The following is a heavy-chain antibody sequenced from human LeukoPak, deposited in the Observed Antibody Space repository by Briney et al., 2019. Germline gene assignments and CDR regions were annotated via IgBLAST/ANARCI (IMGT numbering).Heavy chain of an antibody. D-gene: IGHD3-10*01. CDR1: GFTFTTYW. Sequence: GGSLRLSCAASGFTFTTYWMSWVRQLPGKGLEWVANINQDGTEKYYVDSVKGRFTISRDNAKNSLYLQMNSLRVEDTAIYYCVEVAKYYYGSETYYFFEHWGQGTPVTASS. CDR2: INQDGTEK. J-gene: IGHJ4*02. CDR3: VEVAKYYYGSETYYFFEH. V-gene: IGHV3-7*01.